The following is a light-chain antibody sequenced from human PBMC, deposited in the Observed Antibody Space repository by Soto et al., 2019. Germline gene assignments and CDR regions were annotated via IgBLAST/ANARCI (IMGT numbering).Light chain of an antibody. CDR3: QSYDRSMSGTV. CDR1: SSNIGAGYD. Sequence: QSALTQPPSVSGAPGQRVTISCTGSSSNIGAGYDVHWYQHQPGTAPKLLIYGGSSRPSGVPDRFSGSKSGTSASLAITGLQAEDVADYYCQSYDRSMSGTVFGTGTKVTVL. V-gene: IGLV1-40*01. J-gene: IGLJ1*01. CDR2: GGS.